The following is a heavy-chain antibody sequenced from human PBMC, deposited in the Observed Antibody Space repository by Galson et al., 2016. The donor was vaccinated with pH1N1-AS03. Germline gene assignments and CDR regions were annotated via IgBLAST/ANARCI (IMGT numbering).Heavy chain of an antibody. J-gene: IGHJ6*02. CDR2: ISAYNGRT. CDR3: ARDDSWECDGSYCLSHSSHYSAMDV. CDR1: GSTFRSDA. D-gene: IGHD1-26*01. Sequence: SVKVSCKAPGSTFRSDAISWIRQAPGQGLEWMGWISAYNGRTKYLHKSQDRLTMTTDTSTRTAYLELRSLTSDDTAVYYCARDDSWECDGSYCLSHSSHYSAMDVWGQGTTVTVSS. V-gene: IGHV1-18*01.